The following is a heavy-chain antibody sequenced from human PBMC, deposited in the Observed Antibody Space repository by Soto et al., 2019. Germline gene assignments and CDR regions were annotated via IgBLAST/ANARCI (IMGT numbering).Heavy chain of an antibody. V-gene: IGHV4-4*03. D-gene: IGHD3-3*02. Sequence: PDTLSLTCAVSGDSINNSHWWNWVSQPPGKGLEWIGQIYQSGSTNYHPSPTSRVTISVDKSKNHCSLKVTSVTAADTAVYYCAACHFRSGPRTDTRLDYWGQGTLVTVSS. CDR3: AACHFRSGPRTDTRLDY. CDR1: GDSINNSHW. CDR2: IYQSGST. J-gene: IGHJ4*02.